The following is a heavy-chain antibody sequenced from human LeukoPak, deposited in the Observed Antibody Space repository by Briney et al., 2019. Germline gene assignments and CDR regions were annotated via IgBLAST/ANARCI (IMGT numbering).Heavy chain of an antibody. D-gene: IGHD1-1*01. CDR3: ATGFTTPDY. J-gene: IGHJ4*02. Sequence: ASVKVSCKVSGYSLTDFSMHWVRQAPGKGLEWMGTFAVEVGKTIYAQKFRGRVTMTEDTSTDTAYMDLSSLRSDDTAVYYCATGFTTPDYWGQGTLVTVSS. CDR1: GYSLTDFS. CDR2: FAVEVGKT. V-gene: IGHV1-24*01.